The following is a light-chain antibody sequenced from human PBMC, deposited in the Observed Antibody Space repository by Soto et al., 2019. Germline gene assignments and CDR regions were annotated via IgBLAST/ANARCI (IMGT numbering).Light chain of an antibody. CDR2: DAS. V-gene: IGKV1-5*01. Sequence: DIQMTQSPSTLSASVGDRVTITCRASQSISSWLAWFQQKPGEAPKLLIYDASTLESGVPSRFSGSGSGTEFTLTISSLQPDDYATYSCQHYNVYYMYTFGQGTKVDIK. CDR3: QHYNVYYMYT. J-gene: IGKJ2*01. CDR1: QSISSW.